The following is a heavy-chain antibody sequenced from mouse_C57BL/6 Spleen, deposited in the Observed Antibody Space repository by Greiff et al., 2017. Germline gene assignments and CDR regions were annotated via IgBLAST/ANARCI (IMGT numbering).Heavy chain of an antibody. CDR3: ARPYYYGSTLYAMDY. CDR1: GFTFSDYG. D-gene: IGHD1-1*01. J-gene: IGHJ4*01. CDR2: ISSGSSTI. V-gene: IGHV5-17*01. Sequence: VQLVESGGGLVKPGASLKLSCAASGFTFSDYGMHWVRQAPEKGLEWVAYISSGSSTIYYADTVKGRFTFARDNAKNTLFLQMTSLRSEDTAMYYCARPYYYGSTLYAMDYWGQGTSVTVSS.